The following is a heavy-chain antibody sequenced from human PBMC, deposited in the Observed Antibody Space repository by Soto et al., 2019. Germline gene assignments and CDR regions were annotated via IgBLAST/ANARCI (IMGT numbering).Heavy chain of an antibody. V-gene: IGHV3-33*06. D-gene: IGHD3-10*01. J-gene: IGHJ6*02. Sequence: GGSLRLSCAASGFPFSRYDMHWVRQAPGKGLEWVAVLWFDGSNEYYADSVQGRFTISRDNSKNTLYLQMDSLRAEDTAVYYCAKVLYASESFDSEEAPYGMDVWGQGTKVTVSS. CDR3: AKVLYASESFDSEEAPYGMDV. CDR1: GFPFSRYD. CDR2: LWFDGSNE.